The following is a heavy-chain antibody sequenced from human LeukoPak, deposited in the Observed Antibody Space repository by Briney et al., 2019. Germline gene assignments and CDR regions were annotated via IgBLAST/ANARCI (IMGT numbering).Heavy chain of an antibody. CDR1: GGTFSSYA. D-gene: IGHD3-10*01. CDR3: ARKREYYYGSGSFNWFDP. J-gene: IGHJ5*02. CDR2: IIPIFGTA. V-gene: IGHV1-69*13. Sequence: SVKVSCKASGGTFSSYAISWVRQAPGQGLEWMGGIIPIFGTANYAQKFQGRVTITADESTSTAYMELSSLRSEDTAVYYCARKREYYYGSGSFNWFDPWGQGTLVTVSS.